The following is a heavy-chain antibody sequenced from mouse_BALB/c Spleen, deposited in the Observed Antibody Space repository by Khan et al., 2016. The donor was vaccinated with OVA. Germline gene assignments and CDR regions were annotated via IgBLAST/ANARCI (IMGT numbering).Heavy chain of an antibody. J-gene: IGHJ4*01. V-gene: IGHV1S137*01. CDR3: ARLPLRMDY. CDR1: GYTFTNYG. D-gene: IGHD1-1*01. CDR2: ITTYSGDT. Sequence: QVQLKQSGPELVRPGVSVKISCKGSGYTFTNYGMHWVRQSPAKSLEWIGVITTYSGDTNYNEKFKGRATMTVDNSSSTAYMELARLTSEDSAIYYCARLPLRMDYRGQGTSVTVSS.